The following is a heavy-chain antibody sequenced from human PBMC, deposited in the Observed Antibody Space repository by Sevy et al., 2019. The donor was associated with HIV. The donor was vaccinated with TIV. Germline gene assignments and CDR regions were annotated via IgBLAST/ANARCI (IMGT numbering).Heavy chain of an antibody. V-gene: IGHV1-69*13. D-gene: IGHD1-1*01. J-gene: IGHJ5*02. CDR3: ARGGAYNWNDGGSWFDP. CDR2: IIPIFGTA. Sequence: ASVKVSCKASGGTFSSYAISWVRQAPGQGLEWMGGIIPIFGTANYAQTFQGRVTITADESTSTAYMELSSLRSEDTAVYYCARGGAYNWNDGGSWFDPWGQGTLVTVSS. CDR1: GGTFSSYA.